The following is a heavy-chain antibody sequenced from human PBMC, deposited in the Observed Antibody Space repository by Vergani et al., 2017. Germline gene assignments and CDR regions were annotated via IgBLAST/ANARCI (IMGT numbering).Heavy chain of an antibody. CDR2: IHYSGST. CDR1: CGSLSCHY. D-gene: IGHD6-19*01. V-gene: IGHV4-59*11. J-gene: IGHJ6*02. CDR3: AGGMNSSCWYKYYQYGMDV. Sequence: QVQPQESCPGLVKPSETLSLTFTVFCGSLSCHYWSWVRQPPGKGLEWLGYIHYSGSTNYNPSLKNRVTIPVDTSRNQFPLKLSSVTAADTAVYFCAGGMNSSCWYKYYQYGMDVWGQGATVTVSS.